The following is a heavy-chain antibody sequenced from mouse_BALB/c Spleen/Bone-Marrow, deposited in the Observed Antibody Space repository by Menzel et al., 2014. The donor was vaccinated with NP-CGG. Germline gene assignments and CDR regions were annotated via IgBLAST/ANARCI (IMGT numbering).Heavy chain of an antibody. CDR2: INPDCSTI. V-gene: IGHV4-1*02. CDR3: ASYDGFYYWYFDV. CDR1: GFDFSSYW. Sequence: EVKLVESGGGLVQPGGSLKLSCAASGFDFSSYWMSWVRQAPGKGLEWIGEINPDCSTINYTPSLKDKFIISRDNAKNTLYLQMSKVRSEDTALYYCASYDGFYYWYFDVWGAGTTVTVSS. D-gene: IGHD2-3*01. J-gene: IGHJ1*01.